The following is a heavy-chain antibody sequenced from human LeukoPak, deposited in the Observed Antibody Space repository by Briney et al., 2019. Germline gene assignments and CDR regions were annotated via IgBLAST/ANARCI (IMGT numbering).Heavy chain of an antibody. Sequence: SVKVSCKASGGTFSSYAISWVRQAPGQGLEWMGGIIPIFGTANYAQKFQGRVTLTADEPTSTAYMELISLRSEDTAVYYCARLAHDFDDYDCLGPWGQGTLVTVSS. CDR1: GGTFSSYA. J-gene: IGHJ5*02. D-gene: IGHD4-17*01. CDR2: IIPIFGTA. V-gene: IGHV1-69*13. CDR3: ARLAHDFDDYDCLGP.